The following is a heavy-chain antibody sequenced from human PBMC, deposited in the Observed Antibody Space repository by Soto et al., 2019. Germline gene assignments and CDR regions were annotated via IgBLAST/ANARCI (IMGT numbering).Heavy chain of an antibody. CDR1: GGSISSYY. CDR2: IYYSGRT. Sequence: SETLSLTCTVSGGSISSYYWSCIRQPPGKGLEWIGYIYYSGRTNYNPSLKSRVTISVDTSKNQFSLKLSSVTAADTAVYYCARGYCSSTICYIWDNWFDPWGQGTLVTVS. D-gene: IGHD2-2*02. V-gene: IGHV4-59*01. CDR3: ARGYCSSTICYIWDNWFDP. J-gene: IGHJ5*02.